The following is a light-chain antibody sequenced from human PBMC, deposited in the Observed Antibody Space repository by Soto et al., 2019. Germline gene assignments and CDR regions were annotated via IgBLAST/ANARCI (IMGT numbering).Light chain of an antibody. V-gene: IGKV1-13*02. CDR1: QGISSA. J-gene: IGKJ4*01. CDR2: DAS. Sequence: AIELTQSPSFLSASVGDRVSVTCRASQGISSALAWYQMKPGKAPKLLIYDASTLESGVTSRFSGSGSGTDLTLTISSLQPEDFATYHCQQFSTYPLTFGGGTKVEIK. CDR3: QQFSTYPLT.